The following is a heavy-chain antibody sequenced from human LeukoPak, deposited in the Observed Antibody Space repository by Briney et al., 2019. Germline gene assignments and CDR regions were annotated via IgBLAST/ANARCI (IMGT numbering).Heavy chain of an antibody. Sequence: ASVKVSCKASGGTFSSYAISWVRQAPGQGLEWMGRIIPILGIANYAQKFQGRVTITADKSTSTAYMELSSLRSEDTAVYYCARVDSPFDYYYYGMDVWGQGTTVTVSS. D-gene: IGHD2-21*01. CDR2: IIPILGIA. CDR3: ARVDSPFDYYYYGMDV. J-gene: IGHJ6*02. V-gene: IGHV1-69*04. CDR1: GGTFSSYA.